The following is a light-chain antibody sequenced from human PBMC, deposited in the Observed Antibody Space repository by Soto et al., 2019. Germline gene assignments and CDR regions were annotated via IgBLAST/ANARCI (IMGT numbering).Light chain of an antibody. Sequence: EIVLTQSPATLSVSPGERATLSCRASQSISSNLACYQQKPGQAPRLLLYGPSTRATGVPARLSGSGSGTDFTLTISSLQSEDFEMDYGQQYTHWPVWSFGQGTKVEIK. V-gene: IGKV3-15*01. CDR1: QSISSN. CDR2: GPS. CDR3: QQYTHWPVWS. J-gene: IGKJ1*01.